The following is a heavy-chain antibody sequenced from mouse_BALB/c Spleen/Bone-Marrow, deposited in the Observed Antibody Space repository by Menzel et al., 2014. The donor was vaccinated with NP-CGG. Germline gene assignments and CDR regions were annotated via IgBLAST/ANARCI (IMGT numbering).Heavy chain of an antibody. V-gene: IGHV1-14*01. D-gene: IGHD2-4*01. CDR2: INPYNDGT. J-gene: IGHJ4*01. CDR3: TRGVYYDYDEGAMDY. Sequence: EVHLVESGPELVKPGASVKMSCKASGYTFTSYVMHWVKQKPGQGLEWIGYINPYNDGTKYNEKFKGKATLTSDKSSSTAYMELSSLTSEDSAVYYCTRGVYYDYDEGAMDYWGQGSSVTDSS. CDR1: GYTFTSYV.